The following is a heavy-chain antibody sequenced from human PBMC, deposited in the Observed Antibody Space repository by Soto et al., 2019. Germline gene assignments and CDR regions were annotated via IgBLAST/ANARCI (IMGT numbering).Heavy chain of an antibody. D-gene: IGHD3-3*01. Sequence: ASVKVSCKASGYTFTSYDINWVRQATGQGLEWMGWMNPNSGNTGYAQKFQGRVTMTRNTSISTAYMELSSLRSEDTAVYYCARGRGLLEYYYYGMDVWGQGTTVTVS. V-gene: IGHV1-8*01. CDR1: GYTFTSYD. J-gene: IGHJ6*02. CDR2: MNPNSGNT. CDR3: ARGRGLLEYYYYGMDV.